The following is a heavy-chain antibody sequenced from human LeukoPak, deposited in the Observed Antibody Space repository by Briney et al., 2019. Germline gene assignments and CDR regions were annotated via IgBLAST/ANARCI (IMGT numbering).Heavy chain of an antibody. V-gene: IGHV4-34*01. J-gene: IGHJ5*02. CDR2: INHSGST. Sequence: SETLSLTCAVYGGSFSGYYWSWIRQPPGKGLEWIGEINHSGSTNYNPSLKSRVTISVDTSKNQFSLKLSSVTAADTAVYYCAREEGLGANWFDPWGQGTLVTVSS. CDR1: GGSFSGYY. CDR3: AREEGLGANWFDP. D-gene: IGHD3-16*01.